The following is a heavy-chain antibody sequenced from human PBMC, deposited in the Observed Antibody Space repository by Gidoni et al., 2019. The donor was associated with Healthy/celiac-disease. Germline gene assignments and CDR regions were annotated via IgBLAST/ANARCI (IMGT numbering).Heavy chain of an antibody. CDR1: DYTFTSYD. CDR2: MNPNSGNT. V-gene: IGHV1-8*01. D-gene: IGHD3-22*01. J-gene: IGHJ3*02. CDR3: ARDDDYDSSGDLFDI. Sequence: QLQLVQSGAEVKKPGASVTVSCNASDYTFTSYDINWVRQATGQGLEWMGWMNPNSGNTGDAQKCQGRVTRTRNTSISKAYMELSSLRSEDTAVYYCARDDDYDSSGDLFDIWGQGTMVTVSS.